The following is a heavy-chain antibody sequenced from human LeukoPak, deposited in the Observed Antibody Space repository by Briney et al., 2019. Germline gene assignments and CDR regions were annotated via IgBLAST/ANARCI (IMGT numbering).Heavy chain of an antibody. Sequence: SETLSLTCTVSGGSISSYYWSWIRQPPGKGLEWIGYIYYSGSTNYNPSLKSRVTISVDMSKNQFSLKLSSVTVADTAVYYCAREKIGQGQYYFDYWGQGTLVTVSS. CDR1: GGSISSYY. J-gene: IGHJ4*02. CDR2: IYYSGST. V-gene: IGHV4-59*01. D-gene: IGHD3-10*01. CDR3: AREKIGQGQYYFDY.